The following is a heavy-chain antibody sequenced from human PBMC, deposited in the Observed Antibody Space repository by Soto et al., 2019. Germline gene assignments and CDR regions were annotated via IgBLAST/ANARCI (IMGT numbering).Heavy chain of an antibody. J-gene: IGHJ4*02. CDR2: MSPNSGNT. CDR3: ARGGGCPLTCYSYEYYFEY. Sequence: ASVKVSCKASGYTFTNYDINWVRQATGQGLEWMGYMSPNSGNTGHAQKFQGRVTMTRDASISTAYLEVSSLRSDDTAVYFCARGGGCPLTCYSYEYYFEYWGQGTLVTVSS. V-gene: IGHV1-8*01. D-gene: IGHD2-15*01. CDR1: GYTFTNYD.